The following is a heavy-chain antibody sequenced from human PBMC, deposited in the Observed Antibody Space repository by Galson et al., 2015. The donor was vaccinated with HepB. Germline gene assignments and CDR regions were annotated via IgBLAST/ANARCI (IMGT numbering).Heavy chain of an antibody. J-gene: IGHJ4*02. Sequence: SLRLSCAASGFTFSSYAMSWVRQAPGKGLEWVSVIGGSGASTFYADSMKGRFTISRDNPKHTLSLQINSLRAEDTAVYHCLKGDRDLGGGSFAFDFWGQGTLVTVSS. D-gene: IGHD3-10*01. CDR2: IGGSGAST. CDR1: GFTFSSYA. CDR3: LKGDRDLGGGSFAFDF. V-gene: IGHV3-23*01.